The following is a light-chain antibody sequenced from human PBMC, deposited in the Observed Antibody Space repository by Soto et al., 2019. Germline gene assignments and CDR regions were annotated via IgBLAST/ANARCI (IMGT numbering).Light chain of an antibody. CDR2: GNS. CDR1: SSNIGAGYD. J-gene: IGLJ1*01. V-gene: IGLV1-40*01. CDR3: QSYDSSLIV. Sequence: QSVLTQPRTVSGAPGQRVTISCTGSSSNIGAGYDVHWYQQLPGTAPKLLIYGNSNRPSGVPDRFSGSKSGTSASLAITGLQAEDEADYYCQSYDSSLIVFGTGTKVTVL.